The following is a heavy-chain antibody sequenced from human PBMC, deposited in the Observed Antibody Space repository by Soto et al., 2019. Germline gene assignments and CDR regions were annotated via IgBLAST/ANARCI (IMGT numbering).Heavy chain of an antibody. D-gene: IGHD6-13*01. CDR1: GYTFTSYD. J-gene: IGHJ5*02. V-gene: IGHV1-8*01. CDR3: ARPLIAAAGNWFDP. Sequence: QVQLVQSGAEVKKPGASVKVSCKASGYTFTSYDINWVRQATGQGLEWMGWMNPNSGNTGYAQKFQGRATMTRNTSISTAYMELSSLRSEDTAVYYCARPLIAAAGNWFDPWGQGTLVTVSS. CDR2: MNPNSGNT.